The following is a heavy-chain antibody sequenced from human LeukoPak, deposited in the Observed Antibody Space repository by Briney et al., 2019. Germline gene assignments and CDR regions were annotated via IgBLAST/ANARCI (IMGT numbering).Heavy chain of an antibody. D-gene: IGHD3-16*02. V-gene: IGHV3-48*03. CDR1: GFTFSSYE. J-gene: IGHJ4*02. CDR3: ARGVGYYDYVWGSYRSPYFDY. CDR2: ISSSGSTI. Sequence: GGSLRLSCAASGFTFSSYEMNWVRQAPGKGLEWVSYISSSGSTIYYADSVKGRFTISRDNAKNSLYLQMNSLRAEDTAVYYCARGVGYYDYVWGSYRSPYFDYWGQGTLVTVSS.